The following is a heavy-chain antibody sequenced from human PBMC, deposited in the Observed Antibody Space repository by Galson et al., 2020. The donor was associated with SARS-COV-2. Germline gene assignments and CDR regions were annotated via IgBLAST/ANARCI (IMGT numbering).Heavy chain of an antibody. J-gene: IGHJ6*03. CDR3: ARGGLGGRGYYGYYYYMDV. CDR2: IGTTGDT. V-gene: IGHV3-13*01. Sequence: GGSLRLSCAASGFTFRNYDMHWVRQVTGNGLEWVSTIGTTGDTYYPGSVRGRFTISRENARNSLYLQINSLRAGDTAVYYCARGGLGGRGYYGYYYYMDVWGKGTTVTVSS. D-gene: IGHD3-22*01. CDR1: GFTFRNYD.